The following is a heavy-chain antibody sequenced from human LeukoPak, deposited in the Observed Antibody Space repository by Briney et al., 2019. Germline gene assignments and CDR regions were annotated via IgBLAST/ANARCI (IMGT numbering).Heavy chain of an antibody. CDR3: TTADCTNGVCYTHYYGMDV. Sequence: GGSLRLSCAASGFTFSNAWMSWVRQAPGKGLEWVGRIKSKTDGGTTDYAAPVKGRFTISRDDSKNTLYLQMNSLKTEDTAVYYCTTADCTNGVCYTHYYGMDVWGQGTTVTVSS. CDR2: IKSKTDGGTT. J-gene: IGHJ6*02. V-gene: IGHV3-15*01. D-gene: IGHD2-8*01. CDR1: GFTFSNAW.